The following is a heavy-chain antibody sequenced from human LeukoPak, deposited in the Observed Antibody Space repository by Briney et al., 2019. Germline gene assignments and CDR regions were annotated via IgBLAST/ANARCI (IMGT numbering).Heavy chain of an antibody. V-gene: IGHV3-30*14. D-gene: IGHD3-10*01. CDR1: GFTFSSYA. CDR3: VRCYYYGSGSYYFDY. CDR2: ISYDGSNK. J-gene: IGHJ4*02. Sequence: GGSLRLSCAASGFTFSSYAMHWVRQAPGKGLEWVAVISYDGSNKYYADSVKGRFTISRDNSKNTLYLQMSSLRPEDTAVYYCVRCYYYGSGSYYFDYWGQGTLVTVSS.